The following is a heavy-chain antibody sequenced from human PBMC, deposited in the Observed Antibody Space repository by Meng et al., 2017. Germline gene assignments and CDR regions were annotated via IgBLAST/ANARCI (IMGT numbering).Heavy chain of an antibody. CDR2: INSDGSST. J-gene: IGHJ6*02. V-gene: IGHV3-74*01. D-gene: IGHD6-13*01. CDR3: ARDSGYSSSWSYYYGMDV. CDR1: GFTFSSYW. Sequence: GGSLRLSCAASGFTFSSYWMHWVRQAPGKGLVWVSRINSDGSSTSYADSVKGRFTISRDNAKNTLYLQMNSLRAEDTALYYCARDSGYSSSWSYYYGMDVWGQGTTVTVSS.